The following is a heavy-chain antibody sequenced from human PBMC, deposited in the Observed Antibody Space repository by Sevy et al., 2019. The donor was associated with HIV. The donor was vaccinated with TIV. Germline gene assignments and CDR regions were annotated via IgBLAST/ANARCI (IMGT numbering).Heavy chain of an antibody. CDR3: ARVGIAAAGDYYYYMDV. CDR2: INSDGSST. D-gene: IGHD6-13*01. CDR1: GFTFSSYW. V-gene: IGHV3-74*01. J-gene: IGHJ6*03. Sequence: GGSLRLSCAASGFTFSSYWMHWVRQAPGKGLVWVSRINSDGSSTRYADSVKGRFTISRDNAKNTLYLQMNSLRAEDTAVYYCARVGIAAAGDYYYYMDVWGKGTTVTVSS.